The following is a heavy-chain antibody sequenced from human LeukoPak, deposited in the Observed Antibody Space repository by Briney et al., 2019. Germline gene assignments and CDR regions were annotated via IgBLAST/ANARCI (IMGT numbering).Heavy chain of an antibody. V-gene: IGHV3-21*01. CDR3: ARDAQWLVPEGYFYYMDV. J-gene: IGHJ6*03. CDR2: ISSRSTNI. CDR1: GFPFSRYS. D-gene: IGHD6-19*01. Sequence: PGGSLRPSCAGSGFPFSRYSMNWFGQAPGKGLERVSSISSRSTNIFYADSVKGRFTISRDNAKNSLYLQMNSLGAEDTAVYYCARDAQWLVPEGYFYYMDVWGKGTTVTVSS.